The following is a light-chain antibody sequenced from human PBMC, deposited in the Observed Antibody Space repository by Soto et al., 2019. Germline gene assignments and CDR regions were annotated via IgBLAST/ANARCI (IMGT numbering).Light chain of an antibody. V-gene: IGKV1-5*03. J-gene: IGKJ1*01. Sequence: QIAQSPSTPSAFVGDRVTLTFRASQSISRWLAWYQQKPGKAPKLLIYETSSLEDGVPSRFTGSGSGTEFSPTITSLQPEDFASYYCQQYKDYWTFGQGTKVDI. CDR1: QSISRW. CDR3: QQYKDYWT. CDR2: ETS.